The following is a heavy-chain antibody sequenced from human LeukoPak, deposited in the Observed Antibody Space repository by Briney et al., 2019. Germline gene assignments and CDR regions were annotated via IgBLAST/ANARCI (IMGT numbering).Heavy chain of an antibody. Sequence: GGSLRLSCAASGYPFSGSDIHWVRQAPGKGLEWVAFVSHEGSSKFYAESVKGRFGISRDNSKSTTYLQMNGLRADDTAVYYCAKTPGGRPRFFDQWGEGRLVAVSS. D-gene: IGHD2-15*01. V-gene: IGHV3-30*18. CDR2: VSHEGSSK. CDR1: GYPFSGSD. J-gene: IGHJ4*02. CDR3: AKTPGGRPRFFDQ.